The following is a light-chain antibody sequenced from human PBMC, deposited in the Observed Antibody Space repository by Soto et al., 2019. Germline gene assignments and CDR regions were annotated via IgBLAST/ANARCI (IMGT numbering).Light chain of an antibody. Sequence: EIVLTQSPGTLSLSPGERATLSCMASQSVSSNLAWYQQKPGQAPRLLVYGASSRATGIPDRFSGSGSGTDFTLSISRLEPEDFAVYYCQQYGSSPRTFGQGTKVDIK. CDR2: GAS. CDR1: QSVSSN. CDR3: QQYGSSPRT. J-gene: IGKJ1*01. V-gene: IGKV3-20*01.